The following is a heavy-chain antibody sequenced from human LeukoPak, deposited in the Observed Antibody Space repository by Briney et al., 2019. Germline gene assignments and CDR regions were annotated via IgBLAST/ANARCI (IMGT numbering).Heavy chain of an antibody. Sequence: GGSLRLSCAASGFTFSSYAMSWVRQAPGKGLEWVSAISGSGGSTYYADSVKSRFTISRDNSKNTLYLQMNSLRAEDTAVYYCAKDDYDFWSGYPEAFDIWGQGTMVTVSS. J-gene: IGHJ3*02. D-gene: IGHD3-3*01. V-gene: IGHV3-23*01. CDR1: GFTFSSYA. CDR2: ISGSGGST. CDR3: AKDDYDFWSGYPEAFDI.